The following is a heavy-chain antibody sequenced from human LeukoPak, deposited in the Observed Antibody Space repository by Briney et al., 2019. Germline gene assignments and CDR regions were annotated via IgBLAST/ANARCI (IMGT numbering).Heavy chain of an antibody. CDR1: GGSISSGSYY. D-gene: IGHD3-10*01. V-gene: IGHV4-61*02. J-gene: IGHJ4*02. Sequence: PSETLSLTCTVSGGSISSGSYYWSWIRQPAGKGLEWIGRIYTSGSTNYNPSLKSRVTMSVDTSKNQLSLKLNSVTAADTAVYYCARDAYYYGSGSPYYFDYWGQGTLVTVSS. CDR3: ARDAYYYGSGSPYYFDY. CDR2: IYTSGST.